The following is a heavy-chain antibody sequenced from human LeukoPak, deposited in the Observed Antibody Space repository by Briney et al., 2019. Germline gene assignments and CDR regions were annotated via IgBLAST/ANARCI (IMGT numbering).Heavy chain of an antibody. V-gene: IGHV3-43*02. CDR3: ARDMASQRPPDDAFEI. D-gene: IGHD2-2*01. Sequence: TGGSLRLSCVVSGYTLDVYAIHWVRQAPGKGLEWVSVISGDGDTTYYADSLKGRFTNARDYSKNSIYLQFDSLRTEDTALYFCARDMASQRPPDDAFEIWGQGTRVTVSS. CDR2: ISGDGDTT. CDR1: GYTLDVYA. J-gene: IGHJ3*02.